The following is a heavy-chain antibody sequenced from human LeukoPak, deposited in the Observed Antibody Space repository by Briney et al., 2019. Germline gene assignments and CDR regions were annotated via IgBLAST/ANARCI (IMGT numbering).Heavy chain of an antibody. CDR1: GVAISRGGYA. CDR3: ACPSGNHLYSFDY. Sequence: PSETLSLTCAVPGVAISRGGYAWNWIRQPPGKGLEWIAYIYHSGSTNYNPSLKSRVTISVDTSKNQFSLKLSSVTAADTAVYYCACPSGNHLYSFDYWGQGTLVTVSS. V-gene: IGHV4-30-2*01. D-gene: IGHD1-14*01. CDR2: IYHSGST. J-gene: IGHJ4*02.